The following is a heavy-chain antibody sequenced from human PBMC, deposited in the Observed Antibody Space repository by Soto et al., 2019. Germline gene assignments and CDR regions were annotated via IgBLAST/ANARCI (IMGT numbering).Heavy chain of an antibody. CDR1: RFTLSSYA. CDR2: ISGRDDRT. D-gene: IGHD6-19*01. CDR3: PKDNRAYGSGWRYCMDV. V-gene: IGHV3-23*01. Sequence: PGGSLRRSGVVARFTLSSYAMNWVRQGPGKGLEWGSSISGRDDRTHDADSVKGRFTISRDNSKNTLYLQRNSLRTEDTALNDCPKDNRAYGSGWRYCMDVCRQGTTVTVSS. J-gene: IGHJ6*02.